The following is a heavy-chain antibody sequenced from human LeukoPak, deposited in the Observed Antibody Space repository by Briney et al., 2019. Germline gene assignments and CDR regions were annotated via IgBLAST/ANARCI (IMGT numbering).Heavy chain of an antibody. J-gene: IGHJ4*02. D-gene: IGHD4-17*01. V-gene: IGHV3-21*01. CDR3: ASPTDYGDPYQLDY. Sequence: GGSLRLSCAASGFTFSSYSMNWVRQAPGKGLEWVSSISSSSSYIYYADSVKGRFTISRDNAKNSLYLQMNSLRAEDTAVYYCASPTDYGDPYQLDYWGQGTLVTVSS. CDR2: ISSSSSYI. CDR1: GFTFSSYS.